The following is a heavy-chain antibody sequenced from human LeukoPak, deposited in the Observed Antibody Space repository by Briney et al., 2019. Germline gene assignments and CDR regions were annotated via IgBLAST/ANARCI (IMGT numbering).Heavy chain of an antibody. CDR2: INPSGGST. J-gene: IGHJ4*02. D-gene: IGHD3-3*01. CDR1: GYTFASYY. CDR3: AREGGATYYDFWSGLSLDY. Sequence: EASVKVSCKASGYTFASYYMHWVRQAPGQGLEWMGIINPSGGSTSYAQKFQGRVTMTRDTSTSTVYMELSSLRSEDTAVYYCAREGGATYYDFWSGLSLDYWGQGTLVTVSS. V-gene: IGHV1-46*01.